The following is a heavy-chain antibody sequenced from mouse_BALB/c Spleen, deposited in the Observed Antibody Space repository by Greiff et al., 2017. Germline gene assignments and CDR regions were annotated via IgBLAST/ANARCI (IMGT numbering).Heavy chain of an antibody. CDR3: ATSGTSNYYAMDY. Sequence: EVKVEESGPSLVKPSQTLSLTCSVTGDSITSGYWNWIRKFPGNKLEYMGYISYSGSTYYNPSLKSRISITRDTSKNQYYLQLNSVTTEDTATYYCATSGTSNYYAMDYWGQGTSVTVSS. J-gene: IGHJ4*01. D-gene: IGHD2-5*01. V-gene: IGHV3-8*02. CDR2: ISYSGST. CDR1: GDSITSGY.